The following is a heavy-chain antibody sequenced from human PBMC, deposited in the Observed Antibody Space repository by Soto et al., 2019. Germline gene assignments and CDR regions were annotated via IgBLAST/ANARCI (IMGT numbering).Heavy chain of an antibody. CDR3: ATQTYSYNWHH. V-gene: IGHV4-4*02. CDR1: SGSISSRNW. D-gene: IGHD1-1*01. J-gene: IGHJ5*02. CDR2: ISHSGRT. Sequence: SETLSLTCGVSSGSISSRNWWSWVRQPPGKGLEWIGEISHSGRTNYNPSLESRVTMSVDKSRSQFYLKLNFVTAADTAVYYCATQTYSYNWHHWGQGTLVTVSS.